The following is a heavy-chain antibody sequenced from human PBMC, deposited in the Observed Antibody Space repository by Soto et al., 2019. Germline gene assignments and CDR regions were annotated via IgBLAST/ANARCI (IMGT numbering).Heavy chain of an antibody. J-gene: IGHJ4*02. CDR1: GGSISSHY. CDR2: VYNSGST. D-gene: IGHD3-10*01. CDR3: ARGQSNYYGYYFDY. V-gene: IGHV4-59*11. Sequence: SETLSLTCTVSGGSISSHYWSWIRQSPGKGLEWIGYVYNSGSTKYNPSLKSRVTISVDTSKNHFSLKVSPVTAADTAVYYCARGQSNYYGYYFDYWGQGTLVTVSS.